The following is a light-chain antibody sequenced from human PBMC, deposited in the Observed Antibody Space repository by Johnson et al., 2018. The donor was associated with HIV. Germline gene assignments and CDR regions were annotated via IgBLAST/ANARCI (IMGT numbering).Light chain of an antibody. Sequence: QSVLTQPPSVSAAPGQKVTISCSGSSSNIGNNYVSWYQQLPGTAPKLLICENNKRLSGIPDRFSGSKSGTSATLGITGLQTGDEADYYCGTWDSSLSAGVFGTGTKVTVL. CDR3: GTWDSSLSAGV. CDR2: ENN. V-gene: IGLV1-51*02. J-gene: IGLJ1*01. CDR1: SSNIGNNY.